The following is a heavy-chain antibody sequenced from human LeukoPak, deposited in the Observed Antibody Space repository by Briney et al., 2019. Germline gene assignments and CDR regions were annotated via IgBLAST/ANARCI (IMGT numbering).Heavy chain of an antibody. D-gene: IGHD6-19*01. CDR1: GFTFSSYS. J-gene: IGHJ4*02. Sequence: PGGSLRLSCAASGFTFSSYSMNWVRQAPGKGLEWVSYISSSSSTIYYAYSVKGRFTISSDNAKNSLYLQINSLRAENTAVYYFARDCNSGCPGDYWGQGTLVTVSS. CDR2: ISSSSSTI. V-gene: IGHV3-48*01. CDR3: ARDCNSGCPGDY.